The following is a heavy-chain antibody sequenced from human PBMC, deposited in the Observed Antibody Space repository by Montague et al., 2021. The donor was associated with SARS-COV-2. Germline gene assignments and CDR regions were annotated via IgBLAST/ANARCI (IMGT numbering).Heavy chain of an antibody. V-gene: IGHV4-38-2*02. Sequence: SETLSLTCTVSGFSIGSGGYWGWILQPPGKGLEWIGSIYHSGTTYYNPSLQSRLTMSIDTSTNQFSLMLNSVTAADTAVFFCVREKAGGLPNVFDIWGQGTTVTVSS. CDR2: IYHSGTT. CDR3: VREKAGGLPNVFDI. CDR1: GFSIGSGGY. J-gene: IGHJ3*02.